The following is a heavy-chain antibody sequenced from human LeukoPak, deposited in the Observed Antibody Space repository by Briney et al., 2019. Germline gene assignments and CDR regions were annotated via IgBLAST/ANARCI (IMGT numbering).Heavy chain of an antibody. J-gene: IGHJ4*02. D-gene: IGHD3-10*01. V-gene: IGHV3-13*01. CDR1: GFTFSRYD. Sequence: GGSLRLSCAASGFTFSRYDMHWVRQATGKGVEGVSAIGTAGDTYYPGSVKGRFTISRENAKNSLYLQMNSLRAGDTAVYYCLAVRGVKHPGGRRPYWGQGTLVTVSS. CDR3: LAVRGVKHPGGRRPY. CDR2: IGTAGDT.